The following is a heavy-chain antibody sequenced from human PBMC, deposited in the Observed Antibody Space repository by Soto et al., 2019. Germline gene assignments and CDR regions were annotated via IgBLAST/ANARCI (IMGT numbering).Heavy chain of an antibody. D-gene: IGHD2-8*01. J-gene: IGHJ6*02. CDR2: IYHSGST. CDR3: ARRGYCTNGGCYYGMDV. V-gene: IGHV4-4*02. Sequence: QVQLQESGPGLVKPSGTLSLTCAVSGGSISSSNWWSWVRQPPGKGLEWIGEIYHSGSTNYNPSLTSRVTISVDTSTNPLSPTLSSVPAADTAVYYCARRGYCTNGGCYYGMDVWGQGTTVTGSS. CDR1: GGSISSSNW.